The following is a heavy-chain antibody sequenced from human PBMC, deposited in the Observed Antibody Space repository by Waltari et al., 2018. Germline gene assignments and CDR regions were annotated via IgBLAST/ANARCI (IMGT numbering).Heavy chain of an antibody. CDR2: IYTSGST. J-gene: IGHJ6*02. CDR3: ARGVVYADYYYYGMDV. D-gene: IGHD2-8*02. Sequence: QVQLQESGPGLVKPSQTLSLTCTVSGGSISSGSYYWRWIRQPAGKGLEWIGRIYTSGSTNYNPSLKSRVTISVDTSKNQFSLKLSSVTAADTAVYYCARGVVYADYYYYGMDVWGQGTTVTVSS. CDR1: GGSISSGSYY. V-gene: IGHV4-61*02.